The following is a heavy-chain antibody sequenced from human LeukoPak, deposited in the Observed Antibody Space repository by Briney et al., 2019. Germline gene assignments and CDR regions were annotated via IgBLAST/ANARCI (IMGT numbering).Heavy chain of an antibody. J-gene: IGHJ4*02. Sequence: GGSLRLSCAASGFTDSSNYMSWVRHAPGKGREWGSVIYSGGSTYYAASVKGRITISRDNTKNTLYLQMNSLRAEDTAVYYCVCGGSCSSTSCLDYWGQGTLVTVSS. V-gene: IGHV3-53*01. CDR2: IYSGGST. CDR3: VCGGSCSSTSCLDY. D-gene: IGHD2-2*01. CDR1: GFTDSSNY.